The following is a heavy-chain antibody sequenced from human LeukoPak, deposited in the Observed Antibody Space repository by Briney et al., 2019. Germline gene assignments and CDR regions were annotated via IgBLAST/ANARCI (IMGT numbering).Heavy chain of an antibody. CDR3: ARTYYDFWSGPADPGAFDI. CDR2: IYSGGST. CDR1: GFTVSSNY. J-gene: IGHJ3*02. D-gene: IGHD3-3*01. V-gene: IGHV3-53*01. Sequence: GGSLRLSCAASGFTVSSNYMSWVRQAPGKGLEWVSVIYSGGSTYYADSVKGRFTISRDNSKNTLYLQMNSLRVEDTAVYYCARTYYDFWSGPADPGAFDIWGQGTMVTVSS.